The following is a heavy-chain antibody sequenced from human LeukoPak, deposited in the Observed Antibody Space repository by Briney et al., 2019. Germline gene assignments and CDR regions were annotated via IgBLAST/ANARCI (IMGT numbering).Heavy chain of an antibody. J-gene: IGHJ4*02. CDR2: ISGSGGST. CDR1: GFTFSSYA. D-gene: IGHD3-10*01. Sequence: GGSLRLSCVASGFTFSSYAMSWVRQAPGKGLEWVSAISGSGGSTYYADSVKGRFTISRDNSKNTLYLQMNSLRAEDTAVYYCAKDLWDYYGSGRDWGQGTLVTVSS. V-gene: IGHV3-23*01. CDR3: AKDLWDYYGSGRD.